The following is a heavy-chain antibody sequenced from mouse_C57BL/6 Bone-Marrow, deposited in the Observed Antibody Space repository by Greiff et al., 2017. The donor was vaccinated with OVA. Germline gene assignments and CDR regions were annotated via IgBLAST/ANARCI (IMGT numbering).Heavy chain of an antibody. J-gene: IGHJ4*01. CDR3: AREDSSGLYAMDY. CDR2: ISGGGGNT. D-gene: IGHD3-2*02. CDR1: GFTFSSYT. Sequence: EVQRVESGGGLVKPGGSLKLSCAASGFTFSSYTMSWVRQTPEKRLEWVATISGGGGNTYYPDSVKGRFTISRDNAKNTLYLQMSSLRSEDTALYYCAREDSSGLYAMDYWGQGTSVTVSS. V-gene: IGHV5-9*01.